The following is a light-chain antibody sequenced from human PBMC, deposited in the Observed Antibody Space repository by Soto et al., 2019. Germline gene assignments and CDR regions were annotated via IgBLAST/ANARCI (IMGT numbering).Light chain of an antibody. Sequence: QSVLTQPASVSGSPGQSITISCTGTSSDVGGYNYVSWYQQHPGKAPKLMIYDVSNRPSGVSNRFSGSKSGNTASLTISGLQADDDVVYYCNSFRSSNPPYYVFGTGTKVTVL. J-gene: IGLJ1*01. CDR2: DVS. CDR3: NSFRSSNPPYYV. CDR1: SSDVGGYNY. V-gene: IGLV2-14*01.